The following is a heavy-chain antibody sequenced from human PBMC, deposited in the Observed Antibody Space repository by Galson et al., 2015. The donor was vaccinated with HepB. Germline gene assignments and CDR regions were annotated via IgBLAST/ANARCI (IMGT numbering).Heavy chain of an antibody. Sequence: QSGAEVKKPGESLKISCKGSGYSFSNYWIGWVRQMPGKGLEWMGIIYPGNSDTRYSPSFQGQVTISADTPISTAYLQWSSLKASDTAMYYCARLVVGAATGWSFDLWGRGTLVTVSS. V-gene: IGHV5-51*01. CDR3: ARLVVGAATGWSFDL. D-gene: IGHD1-26*01. J-gene: IGHJ2*01. CDR2: IYPGNSDT. CDR1: GYSFSNYW.